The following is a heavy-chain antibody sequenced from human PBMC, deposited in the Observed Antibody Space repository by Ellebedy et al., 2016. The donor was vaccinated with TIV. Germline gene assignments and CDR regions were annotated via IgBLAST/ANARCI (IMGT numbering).Heavy chain of an antibody. J-gene: IGHJ4*02. D-gene: IGHD3-10*01. CDR2: IYYSGST. Sequence: SETLSLTCTVSGGSISSYYWSWIRQPPGKGLEWIGYIYYSGSTNYNPSLKSRVTISVDTSKNQFSLKLSSVTAADTAVYYCARSRYYGSGSLMLQLDYWGQGTLVTVSS. V-gene: IGHV4-59*08. CDR1: GGSISSYY. CDR3: ARSRYYGSGSLMLQLDY.